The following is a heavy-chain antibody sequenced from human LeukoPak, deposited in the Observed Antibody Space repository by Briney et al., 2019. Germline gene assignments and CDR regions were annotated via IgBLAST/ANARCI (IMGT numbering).Heavy chain of an antibody. CDR1: EFPFTRAW. Sequence: PGGSLRLSCAVSEFPFTRAWMTWVRQAPGKGLEWVGRIKSKTDGGTTDYAAPVKGRFSISRDDSKNTLYLQMNSLETEDTAMYYCTTNDAFDIWGQGTMVTVSS. CDR3: TTNDAFDI. V-gene: IGHV3-15*01. J-gene: IGHJ3*02. CDR2: IKSKTDGGTT.